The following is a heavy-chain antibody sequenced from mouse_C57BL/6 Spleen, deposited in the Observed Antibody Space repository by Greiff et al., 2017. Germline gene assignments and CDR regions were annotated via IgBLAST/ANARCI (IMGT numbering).Heavy chain of an antibody. J-gene: IGHJ4*01. V-gene: IGHV5-9-1*02. CDR3: TREGGSSGAYAMDY. D-gene: IGHD3-2*02. CDR1: GFTFSSYA. Sequence: EVMLVESGEGLVKPGGSLKLSCAASGFTFSSYAMSWVRQTPEQRLEWVAYISSGGDYIYYADTVKGRFTISRDNARNTLYPQMSSLTSEDTAMYYCTREGGSSGAYAMDYWGQGTSVTVSS. CDR2: ISSGGDYI.